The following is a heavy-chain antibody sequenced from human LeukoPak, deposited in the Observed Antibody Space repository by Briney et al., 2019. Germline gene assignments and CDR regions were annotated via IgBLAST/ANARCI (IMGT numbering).Heavy chain of an antibody. J-gene: IGHJ4*02. CDR1: GFTFSSYG. D-gene: IGHD6-13*01. CDR3: ARNSFSSSWIDDY. V-gene: IGHV3-33*01. CDR2: IWYDGSNK. Sequence: GGSLRLSCAASGFTFSSYGMHWVRQAPGSGLEWVALIWYDGSNKYYADSVKGRFTISRDNSKNTLYLQMNSLRAEDTAVYYCARNSFSSSWIDDYWGQGTLVTVSS.